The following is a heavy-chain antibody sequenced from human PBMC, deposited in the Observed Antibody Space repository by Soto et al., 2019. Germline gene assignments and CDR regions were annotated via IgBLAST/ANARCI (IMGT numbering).Heavy chain of an antibody. CDR1: GFTFNSFY. CDR2: IKEDGSQD. CDR3: ARAGEWPIDS. Sequence: QPGGSLRLSCGASGFTFNSFYMTWVRQVAGKGLEWVANIKEDGSQDFYVDSVKGRFTISRDNAKNLLFLQMNSLRVEDTAVYYCARAGEWPIDSWSQGTQVTVSS. V-gene: IGHV3-7*01. D-gene: IGHD3-3*01. J-gene: IGHJ4*02.